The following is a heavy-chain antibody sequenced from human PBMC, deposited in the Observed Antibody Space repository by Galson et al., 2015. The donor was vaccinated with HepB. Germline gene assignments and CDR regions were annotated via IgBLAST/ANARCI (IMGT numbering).Heavy chain of an antibody. D-gene: IGHD1-20*01. CDR3: ARDGRMITAPGGYYYGMDV. CDR1: GYTFTSYG. J-gene: IGHJ6*02. CDR2: ISAYNGNT. Sequence: SVKVSCKASGYTFTSYGISWVRQAPGQGLEWMGWISAYNGNTNYAQKLQGRVTMTTDTSTSTAYMELRSLRSDDTAVYYCARDGRMITAPGGYYYGMDVWGQGTTVTVSS. V-gene: IGHV1-18*04.